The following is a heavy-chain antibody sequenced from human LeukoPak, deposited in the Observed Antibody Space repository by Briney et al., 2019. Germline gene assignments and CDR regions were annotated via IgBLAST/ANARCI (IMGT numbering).Heavy chain of an antibody. V-gene: IGHV1-24*01. J-gene: IGHJ6*03. CDR1: GYTLTELS. CDR3: ARVIAVAGPYYYYYMDV. CDR2: FDPEDGET. Sequence: ASVKVSCKVSGYTLTELSMHWVRQAPGKGLEWMGGFDPEDGETIYAQKFQGRVTMTEDTSTDTAYMELSSLRSDDTAVYYCARVIAVAGPYYYYYMDVWGKGTTVTVSS. D-gene: IGHD6-19*01.